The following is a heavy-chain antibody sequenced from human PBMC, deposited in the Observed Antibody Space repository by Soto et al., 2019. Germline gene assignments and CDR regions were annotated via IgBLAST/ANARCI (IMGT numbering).Heavy chain of an antibody. V-gene: IGHV1-3*01. CDR3: ASMRLYCSGGSCYSGRQRYFQH. D-gene: IGHD2-15*01. Sequence: ASVKVSCKASGYTFTGYAMHWVRQAPGQRLEWMGWINAGNGNTKYSQKFQGRVTITRDTSASTAYMELSSLRSEDTAVYYCASMRLYCSGGSCYSGRQRYFQHWGQGTLVTVSS. CDR1: GYTFTGYA. J-gene: IGHJ1*01. CDR2: INAGNGNT.